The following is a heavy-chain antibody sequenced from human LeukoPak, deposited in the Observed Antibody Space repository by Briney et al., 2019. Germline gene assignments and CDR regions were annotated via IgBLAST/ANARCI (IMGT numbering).Heavy chain of an antibody. V-gene: IGHV4-4*02. D-gene: IGHD5-18*01. CDR3: ARILWIQLWLQGWSTSQIDY. CDR2: IYHSGST. J-gene: IGHJ4*02. CDR1: GGSISSSNW. Sequence: PSGTLSLTCAVSGGSISSSNWWSWVRQPPGKGLEWIGEIYHSGSTNYNPSLKSRVTISVDTSKNQFSLKLSSVTAADTAVYYCARILWIQLWLQGWSTSQIDYWGQGTLVTVSS.